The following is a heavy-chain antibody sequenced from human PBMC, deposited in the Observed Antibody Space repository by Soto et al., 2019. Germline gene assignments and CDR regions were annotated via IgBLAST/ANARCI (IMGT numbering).Heavy chain of an antibody. J-gene: IGHJ5*02. CDR3: AREASVAALNWFDP. D-gene: IGHD6-6*01. Sequence: SLRLSCAASGFTFSSYEMNWVRQAPGKGLEWVSYISSSGSTINYADSVKGRFTISRDNSKNTVYLQMNSLTPEDTATYYCAREASVAALNWFDPWGQGTLVTVSS. CDR2: ISSSGSTI. CDR1: GFTFSSYE. V-gene: IGHV3-48*03.